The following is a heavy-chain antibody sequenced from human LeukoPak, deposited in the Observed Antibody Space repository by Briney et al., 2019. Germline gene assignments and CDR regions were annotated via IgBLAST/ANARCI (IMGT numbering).Heavy chain of an antibody. Sequence: TSETLSLTCTVSGGSISSSSYFWGWIRQPPGKGLKWIGSIYYSGSTYYNPSLKSRVTISVDTSKNQFSLKLSSVTAADTAVYYCARRYSYSSLPDYWGQGTLVTVSS. D-gene: IGHD6-19*01. CDR3: ARRYSYSSLPDY. V-gene: IGHV4-39*01. CDR1: GGSISSSSYF. J-gene: IGHJ4*02. CDR2: IYYSGST.